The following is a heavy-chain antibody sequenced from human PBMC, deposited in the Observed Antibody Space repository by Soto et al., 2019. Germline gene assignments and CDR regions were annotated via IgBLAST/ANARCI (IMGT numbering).Heavy chain of an antibody. Sequence: AGSLRLSCAASGFTFSSYGMHWVRQAPGKGLEWVAVIWYDGSNKYYADSVKGRFTISRDNSKNTLYLQMNSLRAEDTAVYYCARGMAEEQIFYYFDYWGQGALVTVSS. V-gene: IGHV3-33*01. CDR1: GFTFSSYG. D-gene: IGHD3-9*01. CDR3: ARGMAEEQIFYYFDY. J-gene: IGHJ4*02. CDR2: IWYDGSNK.